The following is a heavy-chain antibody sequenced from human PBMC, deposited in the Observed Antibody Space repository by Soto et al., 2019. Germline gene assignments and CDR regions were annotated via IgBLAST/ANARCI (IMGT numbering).Heavy chain of an antibody. CDR1: GFTFSSYA. J-gene: IGHJ6*02. D-gene: IGHD3-16*01. CDR2: ISSNGGST. V-gene: IGHV3-64*01. CDR3: AKDSTLGGWGGMDC. Sequence: GGSLRLSCAASGFTFSSYAMHWVRQAPGKGLEYVSAISSNGGSTYYANSVKGRFTISRDNSKNTLYLQMGSLRAEDMALYYCAKDSTLGGWGGMDCWGQGTTVTVSS.